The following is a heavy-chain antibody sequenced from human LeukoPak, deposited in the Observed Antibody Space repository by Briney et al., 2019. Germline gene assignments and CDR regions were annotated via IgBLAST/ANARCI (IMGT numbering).Heavy chain of an antibody. J-gene: IGHJ4*02. CDR2: INEDGSTT. V-gene: IGHV3-74*01. Sequence: GGSLRLSCAASGFTFSSNWMHWVRQAPGKGLVWFSRINEDGSTTNYADSVKGRSTIFRDNAKNTLYLQMNSLRAEDTAVYYCVRDLGGRSGHWGQGTLVTVSS. CDR3: VRDLGGRSGH. CDR1: GFTFSSNW. D-gene: IGHD1-26*01.